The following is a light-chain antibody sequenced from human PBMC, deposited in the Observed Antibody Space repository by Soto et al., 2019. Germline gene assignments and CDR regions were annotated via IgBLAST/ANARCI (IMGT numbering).Light chain of an antibody. V-gene: IGLV1-40*01. CDR3: QSYDSSLSRV. CDR1: SSNIGAGYD. Sequence: VLTQPPSVSGAPGQMVTISCTGSSSNIGAGYDVHWYQQLPGTAPKLLIYGNSNRPSGVPDRFSGSKSGTSASLAITGLQAEDEADYYCQSYDSSLSRVFGTGTKVTVL. CDR2: GNS. J-gene: IGLJ1*01.